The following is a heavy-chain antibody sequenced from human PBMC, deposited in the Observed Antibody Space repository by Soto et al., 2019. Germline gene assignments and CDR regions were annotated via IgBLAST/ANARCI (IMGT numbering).Heavy chain of an antibody. J-gene: IGHJ5*01. Sequence: PSETLSLTCAVYGGSFSGYYWSWIRQPPGKGLEWIGEINHSGSTNYNPSLKSRVTISVDTSKNQFSLKLSSVTAADTALYYFARRPLGCSGGSCYDCWGQRTLVTVSS. V-gene: IGHV4-34*01. D-gene: IGHD2-15*01. CDR1: GGSFSGYY. CDR2: INHSGST. CDR3: ARRPLGCSGGSCYDC.